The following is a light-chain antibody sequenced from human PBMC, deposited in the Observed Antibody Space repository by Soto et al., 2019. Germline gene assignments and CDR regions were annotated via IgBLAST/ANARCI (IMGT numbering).Light chain of an antibody. CDR3: HQYNSGSWT. CDR1: QSIRSW. V-gene: IGKV1-5*03. CDR2: KAS. Sequence: DIQMTQSPATLSASVGDRVTITCRASQSIRSWLAWYQQKPGKAPKLLIYKASSLESGSPSRFSGSGSGTAFTLTISSLKPDDFETYNFHQYNSGSWTLGQGPKVEI. J-gene: IGKJ1*01.